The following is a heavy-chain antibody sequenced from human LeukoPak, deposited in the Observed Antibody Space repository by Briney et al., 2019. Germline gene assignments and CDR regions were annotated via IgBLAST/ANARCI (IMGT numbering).Heavy chain of an antibody. V-gene: IGHV4-59*01. CDR1: GGSISSYY. D-gene: IGHD2-2*01. J-gene: IGHJ4*02. CDR2: IYYSGST. CDR3: ARGSIVVVPATKPALHYFDY. Sequence: SETLSLTCTVSGGSISSYYWSRIRQPPGKGLEWIGYIYYSGSTNYNPSLKSRVTISVDTSKNQFSLKLSSVTAADTAVYYCARGSIVVVPATKPALHYFDYWGQGTLVTVSS.